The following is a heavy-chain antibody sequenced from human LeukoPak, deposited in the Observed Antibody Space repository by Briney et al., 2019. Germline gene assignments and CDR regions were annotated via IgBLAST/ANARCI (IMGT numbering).Heavy chain of an antibody. CDR3: ARVVVASDAFDI. Sequence: GGSLRLSCATSGFTFSTYWMTWVRQAPGKGLEWVANIKQDGSEKYCVDSVKGRFNISRDNAKNSLYLQMNSLRAEDTAVYYCARVVVASDAFDIWGQGTMVTVSS. D-gene: IGHD2-15*01. CDR2: IKQDGSEK. CDR1: GFTFSTYW. J-gene: IGHJ3*02. V-gene: IGHV3-7*01.